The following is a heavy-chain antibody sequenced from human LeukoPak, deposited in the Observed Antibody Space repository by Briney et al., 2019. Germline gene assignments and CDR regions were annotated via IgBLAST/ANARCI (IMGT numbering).Heavy chain of an antibody. V-gene: IGHV3-64*01. D-gene: IGHD3-3*01. CDR1: GFTFSSYA. Sequence: PGGSLRLSCAASGFTFSSYAMHWVRQAPGKGLEYVSAISSSGGSTYYANSVKGRFTISRDNSKNTLYLQMGSLRAEDMAVYYCARAEFWSGYYLAYLDYWGQGTLVTVSS. CDR2: ISSSGGST. J-gene: IGHJ4*02. CDR3: ARAEFWSGYYLAYLDY.